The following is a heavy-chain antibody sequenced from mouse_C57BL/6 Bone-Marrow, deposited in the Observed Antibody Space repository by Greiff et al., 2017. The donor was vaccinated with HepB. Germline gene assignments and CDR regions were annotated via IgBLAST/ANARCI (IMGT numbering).Heavy chain of an antibody. D-gene: IGHD1-1*01. V-gene: IGHV5-9-1*02. CDR2: ISSGGDYI. J-gene: IGHJ4*01. CDR1: GFTFSSYA. CDR3: TKDLLHYYGSSSLAMDY. Sequence: EVKLQESGEGLVKPGGSLKLSCAASGFTFSSYAMSWVRQTPEKRLEWVAYISSGGDYIYYADTVKGRFTISRDNARNTLYLQMSSLKSEDTAMYYCTKDLLHYYGSSSLAMDYWGQGTSVTVSS.